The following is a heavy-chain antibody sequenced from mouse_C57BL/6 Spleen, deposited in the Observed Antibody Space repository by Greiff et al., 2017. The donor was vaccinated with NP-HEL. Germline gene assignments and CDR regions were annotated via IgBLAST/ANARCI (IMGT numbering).Heavy chain of an antibody. Sequence: QVHVKQSGAELVRPGASVTLSCKASGYTFTDYEMHWVKQTPVHGLEWIGAIDPETGGTAYNQKFKGKAILTADKSSSTAYMELRSLTSEDSAVYYCTRENYGSSRDFDYWGQGTTLTVSS. J-gene: IGHJ2*01. V-gene: IGHV1-15*01. CDR2: IDPETGGT. CDR3: TRENYGSSRDFDY. D-gene: IGHD1-1*01. CDR1: GYTFTDYE.